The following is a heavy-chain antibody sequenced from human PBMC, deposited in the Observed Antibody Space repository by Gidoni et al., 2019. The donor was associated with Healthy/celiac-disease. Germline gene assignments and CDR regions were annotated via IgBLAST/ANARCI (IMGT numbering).Heavy chain of an antibody. J-gene: IGHJ4*02. CDR1: GGSISSSSYY. D-gene: IGHD1-26*01. Sequence: QLQLQESGPGLVKPSETLSLTCTVSGGSISSSSYYWGWIRQHPGKGLEWIGSIYYSGSTYYNPSLKSRVTISVDTSKNQFSLKLSSVTAADTAVYYCARDPSGSYFDYWGQGTLVTVSS. V-gene: IGHV4-39*01. CDR2: IYYSGST. CDR3: ARDPSGSYFDY.